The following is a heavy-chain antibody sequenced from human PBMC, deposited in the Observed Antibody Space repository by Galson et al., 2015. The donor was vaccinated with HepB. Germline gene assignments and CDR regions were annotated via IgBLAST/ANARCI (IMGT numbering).Heavy chain of an antibody. V-gene: IGHV4-30-4*01. J-gene: IGHJ4*02. CDR1: GGSISSGDYY. CDR3: ARRSHYVDYVPYFDY. Sequence: TLSLTCTVSGGSISSGDYYWSWIRQPPGKGLEWIGYIYYSGSTYYNPSLKSRVTISVDTSKNQFSLKLSSVTPADTAVYYCARRSHYVDYVPYFDYWGQGTLVTVSS. D-gene: IGHD4-17*01. CDR2: IYYSGST.